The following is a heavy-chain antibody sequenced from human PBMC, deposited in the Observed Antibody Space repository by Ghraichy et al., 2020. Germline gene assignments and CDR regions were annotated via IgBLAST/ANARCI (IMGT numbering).Heavy chain of an antibody. V-gene: IGHV4-59*08. J-gene: IGHJ4*02. CDR1: GGSISSYY. D-gene: IGHD2-15*01. CDR2: IYYSGST. Sequence: SQTLSLTCTVSGGSISSYYWSWIRQPPGKGLEWIGYIYYSGSTNYNPSLKSRVTISVDTSKNQFSLKLSSVTAADTAVYYCARWYCSGGSCTFDYWGQGTLVTVSS. CDR3: ARWYCSGGSCTFDY.